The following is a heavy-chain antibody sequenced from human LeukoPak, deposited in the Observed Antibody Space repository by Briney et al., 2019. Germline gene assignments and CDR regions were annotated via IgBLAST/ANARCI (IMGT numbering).Heavy chain of an antibody. Sequence: SETLSLTCTVSGGSISGYFWSWIQQPPGKGLEWIGYISYSGNTNHNPSLKSRVTISLDTSKNQFSLKVRSVTAADTAVYYCTRGFGSAFDPWGQGTLVTVSS. D-gene: IGHD3-10*01. CDR1: GGSISGYF. V-gene: IGHV4-59*01. CDR2: ISYSGNT. CDR3: TRGFGSAFDP. J-gene: IGHJ5*02.